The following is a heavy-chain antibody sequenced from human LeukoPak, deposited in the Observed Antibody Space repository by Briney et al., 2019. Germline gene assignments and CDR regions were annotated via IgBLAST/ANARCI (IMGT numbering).Heavy chain of an antibody. D-gene: IGHD3-10*01. CDR2: INPNSGGT. CDR1: GYTFTGYY. CDR3: ARAYYYGSGSYYYYYYMDV. J-gene: IGHJ6*03. V-gene: IGHV1-2*02. Sequence: ASVKVSCKASGYTFTGYYMHWVRQAPRQGLEWMGWINPNSGGTNYAQKFQGRVTMTRDTSISTAYMELSRLRSDDTAVYYCARAYYYGSGSYYYYYYMDVWGKGTTVTVSS.